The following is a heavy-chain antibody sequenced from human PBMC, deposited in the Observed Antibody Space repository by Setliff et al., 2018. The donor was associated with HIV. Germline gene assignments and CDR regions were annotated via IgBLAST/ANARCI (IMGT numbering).Heavy chain of an antibody. CDR2: ISAYNDNT. Sequence: ASVKVSCKASGYIFTNYGINWVRQAPGQGLEWMGWISAYNDNTNYAQNLQDRVTMTTDTSTSTGYMELRSLRADDTAVYYCAKEGSTAVAGYADYFQDWGQGTLVTVSS. CDR3: AKEGSTAVAGYADYFQD. D-gene: IGHD6-19*01. V-gene: IGHV1-18*01. CDR1: GYIFTNYG. J-gene: IGHJ1*01.